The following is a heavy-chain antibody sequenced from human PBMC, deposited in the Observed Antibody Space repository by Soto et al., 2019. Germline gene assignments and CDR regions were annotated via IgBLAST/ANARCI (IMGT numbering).Heavy chain of an antibody. V-gene: IGHV1-18*04. J-gene: IGHJ6*02. CDR1: GYTFTSYG. D-gene: IGHD3-10*01. CDR2: ISAYNGNT. CDR3: AKKSVSGTSAMDV. Sequence: QVQLVQSGAEVKKPGASVRVSCKASGYTFTSYGISWVRQAPGQGLEWMGRISAYNGNTNLPEKFQGRVTMSINTSTTTGHMELRSLRSDDTAVYYCAKKSVSGTSAMDVWGQGTKVTV.